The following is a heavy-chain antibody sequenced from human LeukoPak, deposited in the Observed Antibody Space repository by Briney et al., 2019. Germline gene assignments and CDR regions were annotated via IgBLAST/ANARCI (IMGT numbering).Heavy chain of an antibody. CDR2: VDPSDSYT. CDR1: GYNFTSYW. V-gene: IGHV5-10-1*01. Sequence: GESLKIACQGSGYNFTSYWISWVRQMLGKGLGWIGRVDPSDSYTNYSPSFQGHGNISADKSISTAYLQWSSLKASDTDMYYCARRWKDRYCSSTSCYDVYYFDYWGQGTLVTVSS. CDR3: ARRWKDRYCSSTSCYDVYYFDY. J-gene: IGHJ4*02. D-gene: IGHD2-2*01.